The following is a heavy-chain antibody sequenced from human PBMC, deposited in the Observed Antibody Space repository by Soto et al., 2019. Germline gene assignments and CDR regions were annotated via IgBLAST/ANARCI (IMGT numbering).Heavy chain of an antibody. CDR1: GGYIRSSSYY. Sequence: PSETLSLTCTVSGGYIRSSSYYWGWIRQPPGKGLEWIGSIYYSGSTYYNPSLKSRVTISVDTSKNQFSLKLSSVTAADTAVYYCARQSPHYDFWSGYYKGRYFDYWGQGTLVTVSS. CDR3: ARQSPHYDFWSGYYKGRYFDY. CDR2: IYYSGST. V-gene: IGHV4-39*01. D-gene: IGHD3-3*01. J-gene: IGHJ4*02.